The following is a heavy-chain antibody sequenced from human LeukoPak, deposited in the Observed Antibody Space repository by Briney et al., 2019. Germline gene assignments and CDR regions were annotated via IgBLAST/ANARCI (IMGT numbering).Heavy chain of an antibody. Sequence: GGSLRLSCAASGFTFSSYSMNWVRQAPGKGLEWVSYISSSSSTIYYADSVKGRFTISRDNAKNSLYLQMNSLRAEDTAVYYCARPYYDFWSGYSYYFEYWGQGTLVTVSS. CDR2: ISSSSSTI. CDR1: GFTFSSYS. V-gene: IGHV3-48*01. CDR3: ARPYYDFWSGYSYYFEY. D-gene: IGHD3-3*01. J-gene: IGHJ4*02.